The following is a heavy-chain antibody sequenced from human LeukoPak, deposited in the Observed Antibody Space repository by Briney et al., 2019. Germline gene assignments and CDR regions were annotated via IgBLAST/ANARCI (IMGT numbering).Heavy chain of an antibody. Sequence: PGGSLRLSCTASGFSFSNHYMRWIRQAPGKGLEWVAYINEDGSNKWHLGSVKGRFTVSRDNARNSLYLQMNSLRVEDTAVYYCTRVIVAVPGYFDYFDFWGQGVLVTVSS. V-gene: IGHV3-7*01. J-gene: IGHJ4*02. CDR1: GFSFSNHY. CDR3: TRVIVAVPGYFDYFDF. CDR2: INEDGSNK. D-gene: IGHD6-19*01.